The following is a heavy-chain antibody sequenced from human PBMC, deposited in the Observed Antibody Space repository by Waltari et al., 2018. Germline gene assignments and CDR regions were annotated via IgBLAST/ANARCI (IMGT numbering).Heavy chain of an antibody. CDR3: ARAMGDFWSGYYHNWFDP. J-gene: IGHJ5*02. CDR1: GYTFTSYD. D-gene: IGHD3-3*01. Sequence: QVQLVQSGAEVKKPGASVKVSCKASGYTFTSYDINWVRQATGKGLEGMGWMNPNSGNTGYAQKFHGRVTMTRNTSISTAYMELSSLRSEDTAVYYCARAMGDFWSGYYHNWFDPWGQGTLVTISS. V-gene: IGHV1-8*01. CDR2: MNPNSGNT.